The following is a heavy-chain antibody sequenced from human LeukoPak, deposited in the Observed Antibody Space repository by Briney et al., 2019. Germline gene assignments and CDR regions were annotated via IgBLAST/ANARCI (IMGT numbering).Heavy chain of an antibody. D-gene: IGHD4-17*01. CDR2: INHSGST. V-gene: IGHV4-34*01. J-gene: IGHJ3*02. CDR3: ASTVTTFTFDI. Sequence: RPSETLSLTCAVYGGSFSGYYWSWIRQPPGKGLEWIGEINHSGSTNYNPSLKSRVTISVDTSKNQFSLKLSSVTAADTAVYYCASTVTTFTFDIWGQGTMVTVSS. CDR1: GGSFSGYY.